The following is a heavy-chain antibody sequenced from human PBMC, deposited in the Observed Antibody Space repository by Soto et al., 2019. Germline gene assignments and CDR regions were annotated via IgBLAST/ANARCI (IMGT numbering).Heavy chain of an antibody. D-gene: IGHD3-10*01. CDR1: GSSISSGYY. J-gene: IGHJ4*02. Sequence: PSETLSLTCAVSGSSISSGYYWGWIRQPPGKGLEWIGSIYHSGSTYYNPSLKSRVTISVDTSKNQFSLKLSSVTAADTAVYYCARDLDGSGSYYTDYWGPGTLVTVSS. CDR2: IYHSGST. CDR3: ARDLDGSGSYYTDY. V-gene: IGHV4-38-2*02.